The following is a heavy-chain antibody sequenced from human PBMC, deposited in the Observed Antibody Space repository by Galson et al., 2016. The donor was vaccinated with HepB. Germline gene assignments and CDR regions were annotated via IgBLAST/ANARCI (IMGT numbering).Heavy chain of an antibody. CDR3: AKDIGNRLIGYFGSGSHFYHYDGMDV. CDR1: GFTFSSYG. V-gene: IGHV3-30*18. Sequence: SLRLSCAAPGFTFSSYGMHWVRQAPGKGLEWVAVISSDGSNKDYADSVKGRFTMHRDNSKNTLDLQMNSLRAEDTAVYYCAKDIGNRLIGYFGSGSHFYHYDGMDVWGQGTTVTVSS. J-gene: IGHJ6*02. D-gene: IGHD3-10*01. CDR2: ISSDGSNK.